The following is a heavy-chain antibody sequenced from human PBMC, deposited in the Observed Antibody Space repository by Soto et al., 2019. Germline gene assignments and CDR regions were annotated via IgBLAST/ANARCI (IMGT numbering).Heavy chain of an antibody. D-gene: IGHD4-17*01. Sequence: GGSLRLSCAASGFTFSSYEMNWVRQAPGKGLEWVSYISSSGSTIYYADSVKGRFTISRDNAKNSLYLQMNSLRAEDTAVYYCAGPLLGYGDYNGMDVWGQGTTVTVSS. CDR1: GFTFSSYE. CDR3: AGPLLGYGDYNGMDV. CDR2: ISSSGSTI. V-gene: IGHV3-48*03. J-gene: IGHJ6*02.